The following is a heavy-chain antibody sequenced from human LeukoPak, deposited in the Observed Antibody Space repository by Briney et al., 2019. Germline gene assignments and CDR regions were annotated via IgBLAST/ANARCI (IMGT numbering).Heavy chain of an antibody. D-gene: IGHD6-13*01. V-gene: IGHV1-8*01. CDR2: RNPNSSNT. CDR1: GYSFTSYD. CDR3: ARGYGSSSDYYLDV. Sequence: SVKVSCKASGYSFTSYDINWGRQASGQGLEWMGWRNPNSSNTGNAQKFQGRVSMTRNTSIRTAYMEVSSLRYEDTAVYYCARGYGSSSDYYLDVWGKGTRVSVSS. J-gene: IGHJ6*03.